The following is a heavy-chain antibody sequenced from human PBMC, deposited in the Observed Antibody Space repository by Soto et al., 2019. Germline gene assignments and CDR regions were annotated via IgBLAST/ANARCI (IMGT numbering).Heavy chain of an antibody. D-gene: IGHD3-22*01. CDR1: GYTFTSHA. Sequence: SVKVSCKASGYTFTSHAMHWVRQAPGQRLEWMGWINAGNGNTKYSQKLQGRVTMTTDTSTSIAYMELRSLRSEDTAVYYCARAKGYYYDSSGYYPFDYWGQGTLVTVSS. V-gene: IGHV1-3*01. CDR3: ARAKGYYYDSSGYYPFDY. J-gene: IGHJ4*02. CDR2: INAGNGNT.